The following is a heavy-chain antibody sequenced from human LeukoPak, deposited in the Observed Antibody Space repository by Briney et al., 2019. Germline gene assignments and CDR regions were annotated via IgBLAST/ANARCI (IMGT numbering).Heavy chain of an antibody. V-gene: IGHV1-18*01. CDR2: ISAYNGNT. Sequence: ASVKVSCKASGYTFTNYGVSWVRQAPGQGLEWMGWISAYNGNTDYAQKLQGRVTMTTDTSTSTAYMELRSLRSDDTAVYYCARMLNGAYDVWGQGTLVTVSS. CDR1: GYTFTNYG. D-gene: IGHD5-12*01. CDR3: ARMLNGAYDV. J-gene: IGHJ4*02.